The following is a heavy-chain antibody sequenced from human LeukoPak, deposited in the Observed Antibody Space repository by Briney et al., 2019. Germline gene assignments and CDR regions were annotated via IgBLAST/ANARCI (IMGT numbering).Heavy chain of an antibody. CDR3: AGAPYYYDSSGSLGDY. D-gene: IGHD3-22*01. Sequence: ASVKVSCKASGGTFSSYAISWVRQAPGQGLEWMGRIIPILGIANYAQKFQGRVTITADKSTSTDYMELSSLRSEDTAVYYCAGAPYYYDSSGSLGDYWGQGTLVTVSS. V-gene: IGHV1-69*04. CDR2: IIPILGIA. J-gene: IGHJ4*02. CDR1: GGTFSSYA.